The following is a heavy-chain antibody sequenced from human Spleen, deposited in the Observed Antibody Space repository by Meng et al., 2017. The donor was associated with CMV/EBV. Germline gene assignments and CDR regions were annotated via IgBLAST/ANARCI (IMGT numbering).Heavy chain of an antibody. CDR2: VYYTGST. V-gene: IGHV4-61*08. Sequence: SETLSLTCTVSGGSVSSGGSYWSWIRQPPGKGPEWIGYVYYTGSTNYNPSLKSRVSISVDTSNNQFSLKLSSVTAADTAVYYCARGYGSSRITIFGVVPDRDFDYWGQGTLVTVSS. D-gene: IGHD3-3*01. J-gene: IGHJ4*02. CDR3: ARGYGSSRITIFGVVPDRDFDY. CDR1: GGSVSSGGSY.